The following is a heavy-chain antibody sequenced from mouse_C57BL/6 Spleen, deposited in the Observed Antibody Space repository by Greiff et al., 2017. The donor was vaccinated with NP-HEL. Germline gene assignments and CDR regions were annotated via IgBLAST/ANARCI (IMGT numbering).Heavy chain of an antibody. CDR1: GYTFTDYY. CDR2: INPNNGGT. CDR3: ARSDGYWNAMDY. J-gene: IGHJ4*01. Sequence: EVKLQQSGPELVKPGASVKISCKASGYTFTDYYMNWVKQSHGKSLEWIGDINPNNGGTSYNQKFKGKATLTVDKSSSTAYMELRSLTSEDSAVYYCARSDGYWNAMDYWGQGTSVTVSS. D-gene: IGHD2-3*01. V-gene: IGHV1-26*01.